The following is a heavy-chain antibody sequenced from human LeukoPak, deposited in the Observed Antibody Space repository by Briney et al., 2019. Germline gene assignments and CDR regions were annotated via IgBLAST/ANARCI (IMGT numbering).Heavy chain of an antibody. D-gene: IGHD5/OR15-5a*01. CDR3: ARDPGSSAFDY. J-gene: IGHJ4*02. Sequence: GGSLRLSCAASGFTFTNYWMTWVRQAPGKGLEFVANINQDESVKNYVDSVKGRFTISRDNAENSLHLQMNSLRVEDTAVYYCARDPGSSAFDYWGQGTLVAVSS. CDR1: GFTFTNYW. CDR2: INQDESVK. V-gene: IGHV3-7*01.